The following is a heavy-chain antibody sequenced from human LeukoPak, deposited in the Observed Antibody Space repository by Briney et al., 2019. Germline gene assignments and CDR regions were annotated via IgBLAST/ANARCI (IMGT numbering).Heavy chain of an antibody. CDR1: GGSFSGYY. D-gene: IGHD3-10*01. V-gene: IGHV4-34*01. CDR3: ARGLSGSYYLTYYYYMDV. J-gene: IGHJ6*03. CDR2: INHSGST. Sequence: SETLSLTCAVYGGSFSGYYWSWIRQPPGKGLEWIGEINHSGSTNYNPSLKSRVTISVDTSKNQFSQKLSSVTAADTAVYYCARGLSGSYYLTYYYYMDVWGKGTTVTVSS.